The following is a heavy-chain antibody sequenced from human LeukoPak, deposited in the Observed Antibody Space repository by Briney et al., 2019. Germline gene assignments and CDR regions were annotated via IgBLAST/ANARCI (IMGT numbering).Heavy chain of an antibody. Sequence: PGGSLRLSCAASGFTFSSYAMSWVRQAPGKGLEWVSTISNSDGNTYYADSVKGRFTISRDNAKNSLYLQMNSLRAEDAAVYYCTRENWYIDYWGQGNLVTVSS. CDR3: TRENWYIDY. J-gene: IGHJ4*02. CDR2: ISNSDGNT. V-gene: IGHV3-23*01. CDR1: GFTFSSYA.